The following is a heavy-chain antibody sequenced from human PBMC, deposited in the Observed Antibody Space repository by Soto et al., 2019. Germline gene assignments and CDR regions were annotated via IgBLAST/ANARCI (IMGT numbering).Heavy chain of an antibody. Sequence: QVQLVQSGAEVKKPGAAVKVSCKASGYTFTSYDINWVRQATGQGLEGMGWMNPNSGNTGYAQKFQGRVTMTRNTSISTAYMDLSSLRSEDTAVYYCAREHSSGWYGPYYYYGMDVWGKGTTVTVAS. V-gene: IGHV1-8*01. CDR3: AREHSSGWYGPYYYYGMDV. D-gene: IGHD6-19*01. CDR1: GYTFTSYD. J-gene: IGHJ6*04. CDR2: MNPNSGNT.